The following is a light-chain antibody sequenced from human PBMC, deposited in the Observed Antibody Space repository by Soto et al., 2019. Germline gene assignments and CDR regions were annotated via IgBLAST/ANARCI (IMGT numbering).Light chain of an antibody. CDR2: DVS. CDR1: SSDVGGYIY. CDR3: ASYTTSSTYV. Sequence: QSVLTQPASVSGSPGQSIAISCTGTSSDVGGYIYVSWYQQQPGKAPKLVISDVSNRPSGVSDRFSGSKSGSTASLTISGLQTEDEADYYCASYTTSSTYVFGTGTKVXVL. V-gene: IGLV2-14*01. J-gene: IGLJ1*01.